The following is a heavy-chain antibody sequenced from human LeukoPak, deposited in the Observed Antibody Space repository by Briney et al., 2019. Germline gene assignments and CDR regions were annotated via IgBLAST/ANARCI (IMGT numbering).Heavy chain of an antibody. V-gene: IGHV4-30-2*01. D-gene: IGHD3-22*01. CDR3: ARGLNYGGSGYYFDS. J-gene: IGHJ4*02. CDR2: IYHSGST. CDR1: GGSLSSGGYS. Sequence: SETLSPTCAVSGGSLSSGGYSWSWIRQPPGRGLEWVGYIYHSGSTYYNPSLKSRVTISVDRSKNQFSLKLSSVTAADTAVYYCARGLNYGGSGYYFDSWGPGTLVTVSS.